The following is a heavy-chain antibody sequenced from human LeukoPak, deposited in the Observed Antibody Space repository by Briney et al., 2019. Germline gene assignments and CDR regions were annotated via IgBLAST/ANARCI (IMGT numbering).Heavy chain of an antibody. J-gene: IGHJ5*02. Sequence: SETLSLTCTVSDGSISTNYWSWIRQPPGKGLEWIGYIYYSGSTNYNPSLKSRVTISVDTSKNQFSLKLSSVTAADTAVYYCAREAAAVTGALDPWGQGTLVTVSS. V-gene: IGHV4-59*01. CDR1: DGSISTNY. CDR3: AREAAAVTGALDP. CDR2: IYYSGST. D-gene: IGHD6-13*01.